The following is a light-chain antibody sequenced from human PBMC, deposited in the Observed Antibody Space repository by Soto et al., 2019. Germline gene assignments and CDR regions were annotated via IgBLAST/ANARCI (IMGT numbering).Light chain of an antibody. CDR2: SAS. CDR3: QQSYSTPRT. J-gene: IGKJ1*01. Sequence: DIQMTQSPSTLSASVGDRVTITCRASQSISTWLAWYQQKPGKAPKLLIYSASDLESGVPSRFSGSGSGTDFTLTISSLQPEDFATYYCQQSYSTPRTFGQGTKVDIK. CDR1: QSISTW. V-gene: IGKV1-5*03.